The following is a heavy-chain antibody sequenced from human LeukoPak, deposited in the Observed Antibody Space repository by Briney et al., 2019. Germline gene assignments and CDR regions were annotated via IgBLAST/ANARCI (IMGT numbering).Heavy chain of an antibody. CDR1: NYSFTRYA. CDR2: INPFNGNT. D-gene: IGHD6-19*01. V-gene: IGHV1-18*01. J-gene: IGHJ3*01. Sequence: GASVKGSCKASNYSFTRYAISWLRQAPGQGLEWMGWINPFNGNTNDAERFQGRVIMTTDTSTTTAYMELRGLRSDDTAVYYCARDYTSAEWLGFAFDVWGQGTIISVSS. CDR3: ARDYTSAEWLGFAFDV.